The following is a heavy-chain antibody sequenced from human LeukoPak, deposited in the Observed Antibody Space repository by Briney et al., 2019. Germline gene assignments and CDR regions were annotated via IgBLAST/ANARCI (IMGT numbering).Heavy chain of an antibody. V-gene: IGHV3-7*03. CDR3: ARGQYTDGLSY. CDR2: IKPDGSEK. CDR1: GFTFSTYW. J-gene: IGHJ4*02. Sequence: PGGSLRLSCAASGFTFSTYWMTWVRRAPGKGLEWVAIIKPDGSEKYYVDSVKGRFTISRDNAENSLFLQMNGLRPEDTAVFYCARGQYTDGLSYWGQGTLVTVSS. D-gene: IGHD5-24*01.